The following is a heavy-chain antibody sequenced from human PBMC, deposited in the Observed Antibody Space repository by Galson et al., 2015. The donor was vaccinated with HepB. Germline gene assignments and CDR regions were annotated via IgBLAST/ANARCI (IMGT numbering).Heavy chain of an antibody. D-gene: IGHD3-22*01. J-gene: IGHJ3*02. CDR3: ASSYYYDSSGSHAFDI. CDR1: GGSISSSSYY. V-gene: IGHV4-39*01. CDR2: IYYSGST. Sequence: TLSLTCTVSGGSISSSSYYWGWIRQPPGKGLEWIGSIYYSGSTYYNPSLKSRVTISVDTSKNQFSLKLSSVTAADTAVYYCASSYYYDSSGSHAFDIWGQGTMVTVSS.